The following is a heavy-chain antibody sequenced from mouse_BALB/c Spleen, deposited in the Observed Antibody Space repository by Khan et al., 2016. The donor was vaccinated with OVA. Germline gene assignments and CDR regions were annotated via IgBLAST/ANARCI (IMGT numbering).Heavy chain of an antibody. Sequence: QIQLVQSGPELKKPGETVKISCKASGHTFTNFGMNWVKQAPGKGLKWMGWINTYTGEPTYADDFNGRFAFSLEASASTAYLQINYLTNEDTATYVCARPPYWDYAKENWGKGTSGTGSS. CDR3: ARPPYWDYAKEN. CDR1: GHTFTNFG. V-gene: IGHV9-3-1*01. D-gene: IGHD2-10*01. CDR2: INTYTGEP. J-gene: IGHJ4*01.